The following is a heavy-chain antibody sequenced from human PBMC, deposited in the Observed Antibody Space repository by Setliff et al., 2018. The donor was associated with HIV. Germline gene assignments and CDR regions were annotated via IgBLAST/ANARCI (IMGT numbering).Heavy chain of an antibody. V-gene: IGHV4-38-2*01. CDR3: ARHDNYDNGGYYNLYYFDS. D-gene: IGHD3-22*01. J-gene: IGHJ4*02. CDR1: GYSINSGYY. Sequence: SETLSLTCAVSGYSINSGYYWGWIRQPPGKGLEWIGSIFHSGSTYYAPSLQSRVTISIDKARDQFSLKLSSVTAADTAVYFCARHDNYDNGGYYNLYYFDSWGPGTLVTVSS. CDR2: IFHSGST.